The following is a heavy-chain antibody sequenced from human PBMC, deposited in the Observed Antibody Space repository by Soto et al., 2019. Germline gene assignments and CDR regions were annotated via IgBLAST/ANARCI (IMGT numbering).Heavy chain of an antibody. D-gene: IGHD1-26*01. J-gene: IGHJ4*02. Sequence: QVQLVESGGGVVQPGKSLRLSCAASGFTCSSYGMHWVRQAPGKGLEWVAVIWYDGSKKNYADSVKGRFTISRDTSNNPLYLQMNSMRAEDTAVYYCARASGSYFFFYFYHWGKGTLVTVSS. CDR2: IWYDGSKK. V-gene: IGHV3-33*01. CDR3: ARASGSYFFFYFYH. CDR1: GFTCSSYG.